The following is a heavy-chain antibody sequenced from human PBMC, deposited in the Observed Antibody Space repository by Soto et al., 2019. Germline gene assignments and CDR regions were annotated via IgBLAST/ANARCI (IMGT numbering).Heavy chain of an antibody. CDR1: GYTFTNSG. V-gene: IGHV1-18*01. CDR3: ARDQGITTFGVYSMYYYGMDV. CDR2: ISTDNGNT. D-gene: IGHD3-3*01. J-gene: IGHJ6*02. Sequence: QVQLVQSGAEVKKPGASVKVSCKASGYTFTNSGISWVRQAPGQGLEWMGWISTDNGNTNYAQHLPGRGSMTTDTSTSTAYMDLRSLRSDDTAVYYCARDQGITTFGVYSMYYYGMDVWGQGTTVTVSS.